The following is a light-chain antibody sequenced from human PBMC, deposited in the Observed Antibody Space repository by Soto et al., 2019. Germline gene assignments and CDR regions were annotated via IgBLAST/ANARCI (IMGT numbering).Light chain of an antibody. CDR2: EVS. CDR3: SSYTSSSTPHYV. V-gene: IGLV2-14*01. Sequence: QSALTQPASVSGSPGQSITISCTGTSSDVGGYNYVSWYQQHPGKAPNLMIYEVSNRPSGVSNRFSGSKSGNTASLTISGLQAEDEADYYCSSYTSSSTPHYVFGTGTKLTVL. CDR1: SSDVGGYNY. J-gene: IGLJ1*01.